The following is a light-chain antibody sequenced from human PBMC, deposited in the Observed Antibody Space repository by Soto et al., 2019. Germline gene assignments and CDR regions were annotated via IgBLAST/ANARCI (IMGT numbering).Light chain of an antibody. Sequence: AIQMTQSPSSLSASLGDRVTITCRASQGIRNDLGWYQQKPGKAPRLLIYAASSLQSGVPSKFXGSGSGTDFTLTISSLQPDDFATYYCQQYNSYSRWTFGQGTKVEIK. CDR3: QQYNSYSRWT. CDR1: QGIRND. V-gene: IGKV1-6*01. CDR2: AAS. J-gene: IGKJ1*01.